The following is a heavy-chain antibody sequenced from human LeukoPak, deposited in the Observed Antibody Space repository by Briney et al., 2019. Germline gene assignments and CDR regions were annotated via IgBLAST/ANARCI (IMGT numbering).Heavy chain of an antibody. CDR3: ARTRSSWYAWFDP. CDR2: IYYSGST. CDR1: GGSISSYY. Sequence: PSETLSLTCTVSGGSISSYYWSWIRQPPGKGLEWIGYIYYSGSTNYNPSLKSRGTISVDTSKNQFSLKLSSVTAADTAVYYCARTRSSWYAWFDPWGQGTLVTVSS. D-gene: IGHD6-13*01. J-gene: IGHJ5*02. V-gene: IGHV4-59*01.